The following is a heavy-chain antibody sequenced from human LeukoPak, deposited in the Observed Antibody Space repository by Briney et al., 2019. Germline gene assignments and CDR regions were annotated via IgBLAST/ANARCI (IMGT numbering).Heavy chain of an antibody. CDR1: EFTFSAFW. CDR3: ARLWGDATIFDL. J-gene: IGHJ4*02. V-gene: IGHV3-7*01. D-gene: IGHD5-12*01. CDR2: INQDGRRK. Sequence: GGSLRLSCTASEFTFSAFWMSWVRQAPGKGLEWVANINQDGRRKHYVDSVKGRFTISRDNAEKSLYLQTNSLRVEDTALYYCARLWGDATIFDLWGQGTLVTVSS.